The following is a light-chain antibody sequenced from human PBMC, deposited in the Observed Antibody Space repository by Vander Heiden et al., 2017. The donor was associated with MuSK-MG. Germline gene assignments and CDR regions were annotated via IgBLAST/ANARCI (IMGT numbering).Light chain of an antibody. CDR3: SSYSSSTIRL. CDR2: DVS. Sequence: QSALTQPASVSGSPGQSITISCTGTRSDVGGYKFVSWYQHHAGKTPNLMIYDVSNRPSGVSDRFSGSKSGNTASLTISGLQAEDEADYYCSSYSSSTIRLFGGGTKLTVL. CDR1: RSDVGGYKF. J-gene: IGLJ2*01. V-gene: IGLV2-14*03.